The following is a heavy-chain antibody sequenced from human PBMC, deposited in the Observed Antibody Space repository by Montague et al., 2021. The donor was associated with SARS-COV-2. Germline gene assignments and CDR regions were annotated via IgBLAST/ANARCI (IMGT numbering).Heavy chain of an antibody. V-gene: IGHV4-39*01. CDR1: GGAMNNIEHF. D-gene: IGHD2-15*01. Sequence: SETLSLTCTASGGAMNNIEHFWGWIRQPPGKGLEWIGRVRGTGRTNYNPSLGSRITVSLDTSQSQFSLKLSSVTAADTAVYYCTTDTDLRGVEYWGLGTLVTVSS. CDR3: TTDTDLRGVEY. CDR2: VRGTGRT. J-gene: IGHJ4*02.